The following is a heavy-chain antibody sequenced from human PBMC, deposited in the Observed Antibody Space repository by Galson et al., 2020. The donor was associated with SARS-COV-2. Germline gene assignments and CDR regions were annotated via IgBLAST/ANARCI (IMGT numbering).Heavy chain of an antibody. CDR2: IYYSGST. CDR1: GGSISSYY. V-gene: IGHV4-59*01. Sequence: ETSEPLSLTCTVSGGSISSYYWSWIRQPPGKGLEWIGYIYYSGSTNYNPSLKSRVTISVDPSKNQFSLKLSAVTAADTAVYYCARVRPYYDSSGLDYWGQGTRVTVSS. D-gene: IGHD3-22*01. CDR3: ARVRPYYDSSGLDY. J-gene: IGHJ4*02.